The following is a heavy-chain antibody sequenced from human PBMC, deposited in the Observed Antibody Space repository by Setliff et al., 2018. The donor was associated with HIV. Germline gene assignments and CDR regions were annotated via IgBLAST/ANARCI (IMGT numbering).Heavy chain of an antibody. V-gene: IGHV4-39*07. CDR2: IYYSGNT. Sequence: PSETLSLTCTVSGGSIKSSSYYWGWIRQPPGKGLEWIGSIYYSGNTYYNPPLKSRVTISEDTSRNQFSLRLTSVTAADTAIYYCARVPTSSWYVTTQRTKEYFYHWGQGTLVTVSS. CDR3: ARVPTSSWYVTTQRTKEYFYH. CDR1: GGSIKSSSYY. J-gene: IGHJ1*01. D-gene: IGHD6-13*01.